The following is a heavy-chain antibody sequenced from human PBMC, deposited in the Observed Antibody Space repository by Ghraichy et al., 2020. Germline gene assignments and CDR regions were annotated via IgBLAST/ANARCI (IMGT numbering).Heavy chain of an antibody. J-gene: IGHJ1*01. CDR1: GFTVSSNY. CDR2: IYSGGST. CDR3: ARIAAAGTFKYFQP. D-gene: IGHD6-13*01. Sequence: GGSLRLSCAASGFTVSSNYMSWVRQAPGKGLEWVSVIYSGGSTYYADSVKGRFTISRDNSKNTLYLQMNSLRAEDTAVYYCARIAAAGTFKYFQPWGQGTLVTVSS. V-gene: IGHV3-53*01.